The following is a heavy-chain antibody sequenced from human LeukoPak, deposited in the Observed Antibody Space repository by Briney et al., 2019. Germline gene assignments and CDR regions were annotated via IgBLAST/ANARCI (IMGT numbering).Heavy chain of an antibody. V-gene: IGHV4-39*07. Sequence: SVTLSLTCTVSGGSISSSSNSWGWIRQPPGKGLEWIGNIYYSGGTYYNPSLKSRVTMSIDTSKNQFSLKLSSVTAADTAVYYCARDKSSSWYRGSSRSRGNWFDPWGQGTLVTVSS. D-gene: IGHD6-13*01. CDR3: ARDKSSSWYRGSSRSRGNWFDP. J-gene: IGHJ5*02. CDR1: GGSISSSSNS. CDR2: IYYSGGT.